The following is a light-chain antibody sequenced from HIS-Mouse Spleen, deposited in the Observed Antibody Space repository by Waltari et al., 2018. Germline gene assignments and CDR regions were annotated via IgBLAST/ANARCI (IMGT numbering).Light chain of an antibody. Sequence: QSALTQPASVSGSPGQSITISCTGTSSDVGGYNYVSWYQQHTGKAPKLMIYDVSNRPSGVSNRFSGSKSGNTASLTISGLQDEDEADYYCSSYTSSSTEVFGGGTKLTVL. CDR1: SSDVGGYNY. CDR2: DVS. CDR3: SSYTSSSTEV. V-gene: IGLV2-14*03. J-gene: IGLJ2*01.